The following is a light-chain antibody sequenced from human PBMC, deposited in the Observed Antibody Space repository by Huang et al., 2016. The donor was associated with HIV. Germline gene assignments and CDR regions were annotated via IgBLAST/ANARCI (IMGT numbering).Light chain of an antibody. V-gene: IGKV4-1*01. CDR3: QQYYSTPLA. CDR2: WAS. CDR1: QSVLYSSNNKNF. Sequence: DIVMTQSPDSLAVSLGERATINGKSSQSVLYSSNNKNFLAWYQQKPGQPPKLLIYWASTRESGVPDRFSGSGSETDFTLTITSLQAEDVAVYYCQQYYSTPLAFGGGTKVEIK. J-gene: IGKJ4*01.